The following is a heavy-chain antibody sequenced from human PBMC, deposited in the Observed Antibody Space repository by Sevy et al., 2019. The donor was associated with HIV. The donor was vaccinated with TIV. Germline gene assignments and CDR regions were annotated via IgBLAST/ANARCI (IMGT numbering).Heavy chain of an antibody. V-gene: IGHV4-4*07. D-gene: IGHD3-3*01. CDR2: IYSSGGT. CDR3: ARSGFLEWAGSTRGPRNWFDP. CDR1: GGSISGYS. J-gene: IGHJ5*02. Sequence: SETLSLTYIVSGGSISGYSWTWIRQPAGKELEWIGHIYSSGGTNYNPSLKSRVTMSVDTSKNQFSLRLSSVTAADTAVYYCARSGFLEWAGSTRGPRNWFDPWGQGTLVTVSS.